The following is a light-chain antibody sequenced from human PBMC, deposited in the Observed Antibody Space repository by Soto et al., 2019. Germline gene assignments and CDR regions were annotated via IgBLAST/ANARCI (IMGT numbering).Light chain of an antibody. CDR2: GAS. V-gene: IGKV3-20*01. CDR1: QSVSSSY. Sequence: VLAQSPGTITLSPGERATLSCRASQSVSSSYLAWYQQKPGQAPRLLIYGASSRATGIPDRFSGSGSGTDFTLTISRLEPEDFAVYYCQQYGSSLITFGQGTRLEIK. CDR3: QQYGSSLIT. J-gene: IGKJ5*01.